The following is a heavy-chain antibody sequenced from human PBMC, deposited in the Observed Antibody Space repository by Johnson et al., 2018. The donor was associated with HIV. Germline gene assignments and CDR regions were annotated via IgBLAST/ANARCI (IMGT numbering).Heavy chain of an antibody. V-gene: IGHV3-30*02. J-gene: IGHJ3*02. CDR2: IRYDGSNK. CDR3: AKHSSSWYDDAFDI. Sequence: QVQLVESGGGLVQPGGSLRLSCAASGFTFSSYGMHWVRQAPGKGLEWVAFIRYDGSNKYYADSVKGRFTISRDNSKNTLFLQMNSLRAEDTAVYYCAKHSSSWYDDAFDIWGQGTMVTVSS. CDR1: GFTFSSYG. D-gene: IGHD6-13*01.